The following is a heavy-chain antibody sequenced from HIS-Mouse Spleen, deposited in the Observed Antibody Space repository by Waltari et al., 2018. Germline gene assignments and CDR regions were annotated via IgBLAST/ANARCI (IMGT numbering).Heavy chain of an antibody. J-gene: IGHJ4*02. CDR2: INPNSGGT. CDR1: GYTFTGYY. CDR3: ARSPSGSSWYDY. Sequence: QVQLVPSGAEVKKPGASVKVSCKASGYTFTGYYIPWVRQAPGQGLEWMGWINPNSGGTNYAQKFQGRVTMTRDTSISTAYMELSRLRSDDTAVYYCARSPSGSSWYDYWGQGTLVTVSS. D-gene: IGHD6-13*01. V-gene: IGHV1-2*02.